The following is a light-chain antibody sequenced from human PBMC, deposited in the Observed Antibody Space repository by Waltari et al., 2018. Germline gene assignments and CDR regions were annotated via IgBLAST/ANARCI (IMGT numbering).Light chain of an antibody. CDR1: QGISSW. V-gene: IGKV1-12*01. J-gene: IGKJ1*01. CDR2: AAS. CDR3: QQGYNTPRT. Sequence: DIQMTQSPSSLSASVGDKVTITCRASQGISSWLAWYQQKPGKAPRLLIYAASSLHSGVPSRFSGSGSGTDYTLTISSLQPEDFATYYYQQGYNTPRTFGQGTKVEIK.